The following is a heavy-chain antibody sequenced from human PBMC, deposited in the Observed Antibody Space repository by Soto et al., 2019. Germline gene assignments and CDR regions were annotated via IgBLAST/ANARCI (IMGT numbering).Heavy chain of an antibody. J-gene: IGHJ6*01. V-gene: IGHV4-61*01. CDR3: ARVGSSCHMGGCYYYSGVGV. CDR1: GDSVGNGPYY. Sequence: QVRLQESGPGLVKPSETLSLSCLVSGDSVGNGPYYWSWIRQSPGEGLEWIAYIYYSGSTNVNPSIEGRVNISRVMCKNQFFLELRSVTAADAAVYFCARVGSSCHMGGCYYYSGVGVWGQGPTVAISS. CDR2: IYYSGST. D-gene: IGHD3-16*01.